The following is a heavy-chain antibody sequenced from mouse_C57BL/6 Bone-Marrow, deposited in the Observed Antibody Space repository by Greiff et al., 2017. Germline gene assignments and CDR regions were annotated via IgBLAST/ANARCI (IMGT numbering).Heavy chain of an antibody. CDR3: ARSIVASPYCDFDV. J-gene: IGHJ1*03. V-gene: IGHV1-63*01. CDR2: IYPGGGCT. CDR1: GYTFTNYW. D-gene: IGHD1-1*01. Sequence: QVQLQQSGAELIRPGTSVKMSCKASGYTFTNYWIGWAKQRPGHGLEWIGDIYPGGGCTNYNEKFKGKATLTADTSSSTAYMQLSSLTSEDSAIYYCARSIVASPYCDFDVWGTGTTVTVSS.